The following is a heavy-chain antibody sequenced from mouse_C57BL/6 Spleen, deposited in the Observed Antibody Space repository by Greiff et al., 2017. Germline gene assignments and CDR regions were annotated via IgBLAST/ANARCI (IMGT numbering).Heavy chain of an antibody. CDR1: GFSLTSYA. Sequence: VKLVESGPGLVAPSQSLSITCTVSGFSLTSYAISWVRQPPGKGLEWLGVIWTGGGTNYNSALKSRLSISKDNSKSQVFLKMNSLQTDDTARYYCARNGPTVVHYYAMDYWGQGTSVTVSS. CDR2: IWTGGGT. V-gene: IGHV2-9-1*01. CDR3: ARNGPTVVHYYAMDY. J-gene: IGHJ4*01. D-gene: IGHD1-1*01.